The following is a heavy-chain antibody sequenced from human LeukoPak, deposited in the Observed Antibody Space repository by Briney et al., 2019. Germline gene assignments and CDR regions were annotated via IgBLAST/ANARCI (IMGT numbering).Heavy chain of an antibody. V-gene: IGHV1-69*04. CDR3: ARVYYYGSGSWP. D-gene: IGHD3-10*01. Sequence: SVKVSCKASGGTFSSYAISWVRQAPGQGLEWMGRIIPILGIANYAQKFQGRVTITADKSTSTAYMELSSLRSEDTAVYYCARVYYYGSGSWPWGQGTLVTVSS. CDR1: GGTFSSYA. J-gene: IGHJ4*02. CDR2: IIPILGIA.